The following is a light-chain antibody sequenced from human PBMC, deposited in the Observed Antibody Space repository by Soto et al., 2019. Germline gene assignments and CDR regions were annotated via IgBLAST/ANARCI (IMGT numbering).Light chain of an antibody. V-gene: IGLV1-44*01. CDR2: SYN. CDR3: AAWDDSLNDVV. CDR1: SSNIGSNT. J-gene: IGLJ2*01. Sequence: QSVLTQPPSASGTPGQRVTISCSGSSSNIGSNTVIWYQQLPGTAPKLLIYSYNQRPSGVPDRFSGSKSGTSASLAISGLQSEDEADYYCAAWDDSLNDVVFGGGTKVTVL.